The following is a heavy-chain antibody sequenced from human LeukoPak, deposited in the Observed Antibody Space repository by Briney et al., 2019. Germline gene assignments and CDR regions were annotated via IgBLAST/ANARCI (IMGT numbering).Heavy chain of an antibody. CDR2: INPNNGGT. CDR3: ARGAVYYDSSGHNP. V-gene: IGHV1-2*02. D-gene: IGHD3-22*01. Sequence: ASVKVSCKASGYTFTGYYMHWVRQAPGQGLEWMGWINPNNGGTNYAQKFQGRVTMTRDTSISTAYMELSRLRSDDTAVYYCARGAVYYDSSGHNPWGQGTLVTVSS. CDR1: GYTFTGYY. J-gene: IGHJ5*02.